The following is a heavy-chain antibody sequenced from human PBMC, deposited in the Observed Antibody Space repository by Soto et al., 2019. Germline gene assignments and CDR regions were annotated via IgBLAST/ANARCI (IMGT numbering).Heavy chain of an antibody. V-gene: IGHV5-51*01. CDR1: GYSFTSYW. Sequence: GESLKISCNGSGYSFTSYWIGWVRQMPGKGLEWMGIIYPGDSDTRYSPSFQGQVTISADKSISTAYLQWSSLKASDTAMYYCARHFYYDSSGYPYYFDYWGQGTLVTVSS. D-gene: IGHD3-22*01. J-gene: IGHJ4*02. CDR2: IYPGDSDT. CDR3: ARHFYYDSSGYPYYFDY.